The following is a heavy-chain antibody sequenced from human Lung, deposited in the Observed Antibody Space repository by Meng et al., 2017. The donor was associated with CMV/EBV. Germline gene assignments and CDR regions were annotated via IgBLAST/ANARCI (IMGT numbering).Heavy chain of an antibody. CDR2: IKHDGNQT. Sequence: GGSLRLXCEDFGFTFSDHWMGWVRQAPGKGLEWVANIKHDGNQTYYVDSLKGRFTISRDNARRALYLHLNSLRVEDTAVYYCARILGCESTRCYEGAFDLWGQGXMVTVSS. CDR1: GFTFSDHW. J-gene: IGHJ3*01. D-gene: IGHD2-2*01. V-gene: IGHV3-7*01. CDR3: ARILGCESTRCYEGAFDL.